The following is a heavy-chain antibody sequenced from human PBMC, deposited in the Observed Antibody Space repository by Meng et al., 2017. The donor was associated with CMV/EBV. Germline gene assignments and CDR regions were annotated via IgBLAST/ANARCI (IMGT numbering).Heavy chain of an antibody. Sequence: SVKVSCKASGGTFSSYAISWVRQAPGQGLEWMGGIIPILGIANYAQKFQGRVTITADKSTSTAYMELSSLRSEDTAVYYCARDPLDCGGDCSHYYYYYGMDVWGQGTTVTVSS. D-gene: IGHD2-21*01. CDR3: ARDPLDCGGDCSHYYYYYGMDV. J-gene: IGHJ6*02. CDR2: IIPILGIA. V-gene: IGHV1-69*10. CDR1: GGTFSSYA.